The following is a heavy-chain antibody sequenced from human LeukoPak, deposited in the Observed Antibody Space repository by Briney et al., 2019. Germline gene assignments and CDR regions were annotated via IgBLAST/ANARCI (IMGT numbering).Heavy chain of an antibody. J-gene: IGHJ6*03. CDR1: GGSISSYY. CDR2: IYTSGST. Sequence: SETLSLTCTVSGGSISSYYWSWIRQPAGKGLEWIGRIYTSGSTNYNPSLKSRVTMSVDTSKNQFSLKLSSVTAADTAVYYCARDRAVTGTIRSYYYYMDVWGKGTTVTVSS. V-gene: IGHV4-4*07. CDR3: ARDRAVTGTIRSYYYYMDV. D-gene: IGHD1-20*01.